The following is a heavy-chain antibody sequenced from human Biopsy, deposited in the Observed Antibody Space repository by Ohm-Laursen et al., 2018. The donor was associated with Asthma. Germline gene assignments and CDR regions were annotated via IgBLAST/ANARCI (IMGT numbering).Heavy chain of an antibody. CDR2: ISFDGTNR. J-gene: IGHJ4*02. CDR3: AKEVFPGWELRRGPDS. D-gene: IGHD1-26*01. CDR1: GFSFSNYG. V-gene: IGHV3-30*18. Sequence: SLRLSRSASGFSFSNYGMHWVRQAPGKGLDWVAVISFDGTNRNYTDSVKGRFTISRDSSRNTLHLEMNSLRAEDTAVYFCAKEVFPGWELRRGPDSWGQGTLVTVSS.